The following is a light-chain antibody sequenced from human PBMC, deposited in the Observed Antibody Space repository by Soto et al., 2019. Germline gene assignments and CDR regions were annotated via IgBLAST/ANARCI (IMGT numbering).Light chain of an antibody. Sequence: EIVMTQSPATLSVSPGERATLSCRASETVRSNLAWYQQKPGQAPRLLIYAASTRATGIPARFIGNGSGTEFTLTISSLQSEDFAVYYCQQYNNWWTFGQGTKVEIK. V-gene: IGKV3D-15*01. J-gene: IGKJ1*01. CDR2: AAS. CDR1: ETVRSN. CDR3: QQYNNWWT.